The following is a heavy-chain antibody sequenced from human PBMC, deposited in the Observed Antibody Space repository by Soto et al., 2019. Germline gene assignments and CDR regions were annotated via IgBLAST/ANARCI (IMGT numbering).Heavy chain of an antibody. CDR2: IWYDGSNK. Sequence: GGSLRLSCAASGFTFSSYGMHWVRQAPGKGLEWVAVIWYDGSNKYYADSVKGRFTISRDNSKNTLYLQMNSLRAEDTAVYYCAREGDYDFWSGLISSHYYYGMDVWGQGTTVTVSS. V-gene: IGHV3-33*01. CDR1: GFTFSSYG. CDR3: AREGDYDFWSGLISSHYYYGMDV. J-gene: IGHJ6*02. D-gene: IGHD3-3*01.